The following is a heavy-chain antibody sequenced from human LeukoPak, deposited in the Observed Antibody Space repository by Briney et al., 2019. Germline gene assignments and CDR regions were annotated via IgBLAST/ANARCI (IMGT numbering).Heavy chain of an antibody. J-gene: IGHJ4*02. CDR3: ARGKSFWSGSRYFDY. Sequence: SETLSLTCTVSGGSISSYYWGWIRQPPGKGLEWIGSIYYSGSTYYNPSLKSRVTISVDTSKNQFSLKLSSVTAADTAVYYCARGKSFWSGSRYFDYWGQGTLVTVSS. CDR1: GGSISSYY. V-gene: IGHV4-39*07. CDR2: IYYSGST. D-gene: IGHD3-3*01.